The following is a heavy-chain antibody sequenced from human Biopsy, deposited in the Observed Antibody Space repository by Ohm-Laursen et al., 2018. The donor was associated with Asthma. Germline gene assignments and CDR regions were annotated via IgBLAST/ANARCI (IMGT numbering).Heavy chain of an antibody. CDR2: ISKDASTQ. D-gene: IGHD1-1*01. V-gene: IGHV3-30*01. CDR3: VRDGTDDAFDI. CDR1: GFSFSNFA. Sequence: SLRLSCAAPGFSFSNFAIHWVRQAPGKGLEWVGVISKDASTQDYADSVKGRFTMARDNSKNTLDLQMNSLREEDTAVYYCVRDGTDDAFDIWGEGTVVSVSS. J-gene: IGHJ3*02.